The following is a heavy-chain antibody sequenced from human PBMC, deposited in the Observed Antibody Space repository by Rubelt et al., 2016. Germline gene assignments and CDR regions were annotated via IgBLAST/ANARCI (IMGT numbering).Heavy chain of an antibody. CDR3: ARQDYDFWSGLFDY. CDR1: GGSISSYY. D-gene: IGHD3-3*01. V-gene: IGHV4-59*08. CDR2: IYHSGST. J-gene: IGHJ4*02. Sequence: QVQLQESGPGLVKPSETLSLTCTVSGGSISSYYWSWIRQPPGKGLEWIGSIYHSGSTYYNPSLKSRVTRSVDTSKNQFSLKLSSVTAADTAVYYCARQDYDFWSGLFDYWGQGTLVTVSS.